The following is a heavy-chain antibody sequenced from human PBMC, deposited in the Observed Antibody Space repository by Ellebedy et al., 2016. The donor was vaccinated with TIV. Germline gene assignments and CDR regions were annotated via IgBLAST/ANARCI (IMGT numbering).Heavy chain of an antibody. CDR2: IYYSGST. Sequence: MPGGSLRLSCTVSGGSISSYYWSWIRQPPGKGLEWIGYIYYSGSTNYNPSLKSRVTISVDTSKNQFSLKLGSVTAADTAVYYCARLSRSGQLDYWGQGTLVTVSS. J-gene: IGHJ4*02. CDR1: GGSISSYY. CDR3: ARLSRSGQLDY. V-gene: IGHV4-59*08. D-gene: IGHD3-10*01.